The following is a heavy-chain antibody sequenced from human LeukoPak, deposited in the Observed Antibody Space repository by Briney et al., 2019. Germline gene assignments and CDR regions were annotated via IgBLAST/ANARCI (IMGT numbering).Heavy chain of an antibody. J-gene: IGHJ4*02. CDR2: ISGSDGPT. V-gene: IGHV3-23*01. CDR3: AKDANYFDSSGYLIPFDY. CDR1: GFTFSRFA. D-gene: IGHD3-22*01. Sequence: PGRSLRLSCAASGFTFSRFAMSWVRQAPGKDLEWVSSISGSDGPTYYAESVEGRFTISRDNSKNILYLQMNSLRADDTAVYYCAKDANYFDSSGYLIPFDYCGQGALGTVSS.